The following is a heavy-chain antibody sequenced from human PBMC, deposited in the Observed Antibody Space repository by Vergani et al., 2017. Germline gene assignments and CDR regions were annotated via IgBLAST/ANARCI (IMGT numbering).Heavy chain of an antibody. CDR1: GGSFSGYY. CDR3: ARGRVYIATLPMDV. J-gene: IGHJ6*03. CDR2: INHSGST. D-gene: IGHD6-6*01. V-gene: IGHV4-34*01. Sequence: QVQLQQWGAGLLKPSETLSLTCAVYGGSFSGYYWSWIRQPPGKGVEWVGEINHSGSTNYNPSLKSRVTISVDTSKNQFSLNLSSVTAAVTAVYYCARGRVYIATLPMDVWGRGATVTVTS.